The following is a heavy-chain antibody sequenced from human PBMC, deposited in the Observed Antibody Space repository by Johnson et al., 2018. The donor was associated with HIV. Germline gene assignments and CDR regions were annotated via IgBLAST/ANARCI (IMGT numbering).Heavy chain of an antibody. D-gene: IGHD5-24*01. V-gene: IGHV3-30*04. CDR3: ARFGDMATSFHGFDI. CDR2: ISFDGSKK. CDR1: GFIFSNYP. Sequence: QVQLVESGGGVVRPGRSLRLSCAASGFIFSNYPMHWVRQAPGKGLEWVAVISFDGSKKYHADSVKGRFTISRDNSKNTLYLQMNSLRAEDMAVYYCARFGDMATSFHGFDIWGQGTMVTVSS. J-gene: IGHJ3*02.